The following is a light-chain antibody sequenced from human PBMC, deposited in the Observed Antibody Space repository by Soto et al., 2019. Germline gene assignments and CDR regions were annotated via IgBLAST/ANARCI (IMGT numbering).Light chain of an antibody. Sequence: QSALTQPASVSGSPGQSITISCAGTMRDVGAYNLVSWYQQHPGRAPQLIIYEVRKRPSGVPDRFSASKSANSASLTVSGLQPEDEADYYCGSYGGSNNWVFGGGTKVTVL. CDR2: EVR. CDR3: GSYGGSNNWV. CDR1: MRDVGAYNL. V-gene: IGLV2-8*01. J-gene: IGLJ3*02.